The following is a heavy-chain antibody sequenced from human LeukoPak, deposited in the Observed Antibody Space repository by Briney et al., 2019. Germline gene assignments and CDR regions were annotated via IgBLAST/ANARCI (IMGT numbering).Heavy chain of an antibody. CDR3: AKDLYSSGSLDY. Sequence: GGSLRLSCAASGFTFDDYTMDWVRQAPGKGLEWVSLISWDGGSTYYADSVKGRFTISRDNSKNSLYLQMNSLRTEDTALYYCAKDLYSSGSLDYWGQGTLVTVSS. D-gene: IGHD6-19*01. CDR1: GFTFDDYT. J-gene: IGHJ4*02. CDR2: ISWDGGST. V-gene: IGHV3-43*01.